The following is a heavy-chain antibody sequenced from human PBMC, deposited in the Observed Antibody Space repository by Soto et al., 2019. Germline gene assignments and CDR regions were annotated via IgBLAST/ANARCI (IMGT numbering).Heavy chain of an antibody. CDR3: ATVDVFGTGGMDV. V-gene: IGHV1-2*04. J-gene: IGHJ6*02. CDR1: GYTFTGYY. CDR2: INPNSGGT. Sequence: SVKVCCKASGYTFTGYYIHRVRQAPGQGLEWMGWINPNSGGTNYAQKFQGWVTMTRDTSISTAYMELSRLRSDDTAVYYCATVDVFGTGGMDVWGQGTTVTVSS. D-gene: IGHD2-8*02.